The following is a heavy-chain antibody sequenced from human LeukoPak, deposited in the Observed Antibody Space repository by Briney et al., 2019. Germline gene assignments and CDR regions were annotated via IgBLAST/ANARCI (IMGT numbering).Heavy chain of an antibody. CDR1: GFSFSSYG. D-gene: IGHD5-12*01. Sequence: PGGSLRLSCEASGFSFSSYGMHWVRQAPGKGLEWVAVIWFDSSRKYYADPVKGRFTISRDNPENMLYLQMHSLRAEDTAVYYCAKDRHSGYDPDYYYYMDVWGKGTTVTVSS. CDR3: AKDRHSGYDPDYYYYMDV. CDR2: IWFDSSRK. V-gene: IGHV3-33*06. J-gene: IGHJ6*03.